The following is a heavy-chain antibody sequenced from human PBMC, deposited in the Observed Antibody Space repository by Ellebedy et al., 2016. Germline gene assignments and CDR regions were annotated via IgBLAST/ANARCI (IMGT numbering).Heavy chain of an antibody. V-gene: IGHV3-11*04. CDR1: GFTFSDYD. CDR2: ISGIGTSI. CDR3: ARDFTFYDDSGLGEDAFDI. J-gene: IGHJ3*02. Sequence: GGSLRLXCAASGFTFSDYDMNWIRQAPGKGLEWLSYISGIGTSIYYADSVRGRFTISRDNAKNSLYLQMSSLGAEDTAVYYCARDFTFYDDSGLGEDAFDIWGQGTMVTVSS. D-gene: IGHD2/OR15-2a*01.